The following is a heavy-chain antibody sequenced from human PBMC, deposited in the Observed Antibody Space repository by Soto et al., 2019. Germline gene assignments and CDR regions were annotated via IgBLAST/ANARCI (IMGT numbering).Heavy chain of an antibody. CDR1: GYTFTSYH. Sequence: QVQLVQSGAEVKKPGASVKVSCKTSGYTFTSYHISWVRQAPGHGLEWMGGISACNTNTHYAQKFPGRVTMTTDTLASTAYMELRSLRSDDTAVYYCARDTPPPDYWGQGTLVTVSS. CDR2: ISACNTNT. CDR3: ARDTPPPDY. V-gene: IGHV1-18*01. J-gene: IGHJ4*02.